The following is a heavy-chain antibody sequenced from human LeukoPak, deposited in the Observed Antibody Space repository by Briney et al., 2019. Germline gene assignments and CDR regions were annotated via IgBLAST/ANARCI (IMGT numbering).Heavy chain of an antibody. J-gene: IGHJ4*02. CDR2: IYYSGST. CDR3: ARGISMEVITPYYFDY. CDR1: GGSISSGDYY. D-gene: IGHD3-22*01. V-gene: IGHV4-30-4*08. Sequence: SETLSLTCTVSGGSISSGDYYWSWIRHPRGKGLEWIVYIYYSGSTYYNPSLKSRVTISVDTSKNQFSLKLSSVTAADTAVYYCARGISMEVITPYYFDYWGQGTLVTVSS.